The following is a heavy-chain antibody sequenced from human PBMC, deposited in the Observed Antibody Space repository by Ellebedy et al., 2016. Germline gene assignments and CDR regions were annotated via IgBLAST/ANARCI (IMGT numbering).Heavy chain of an antibody. D-gene: IGHD1-1*01. CDR3: ARWNGGWNAFDV. CDR2: VFHTGTT. Sequence: SETLSLTCNVSGGSVSSDYWNWIRRPPGKGLEWIGFVFHTGTTFFNPSLKSRVTMSVDTSKSQFSLGLTSVTAADTAVYYCARWNGGWNAFDVWGQGTMVTVSS. J-gene: IGHJ3*01. CDR1: GGSVSSDY. V-gene: IGHV4-59*02.